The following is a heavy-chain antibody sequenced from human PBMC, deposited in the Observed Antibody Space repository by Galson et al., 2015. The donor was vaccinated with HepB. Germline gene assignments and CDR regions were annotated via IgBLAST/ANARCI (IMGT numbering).Heavy chain of an antibody. D-gene: IGHD5-12*01. CDR3: LVDSGYDYLLLNAFDI. J-gene: IGHJ3*02. Sequence: SLRLSCAASGFTFSNAWMSWVRQAPGKGLEWVGRIKSKTDGGTTDYAAPVKGRFTISRDDSKNTLYLQMNSLKTEDTAVYYCLVDSGYDYLLLNAFDIWGQGTMVTVSS. CDR1: GFTFSNAW. V-gene: IGHV3-15*01. CDR2: IKSKTDGGTT.